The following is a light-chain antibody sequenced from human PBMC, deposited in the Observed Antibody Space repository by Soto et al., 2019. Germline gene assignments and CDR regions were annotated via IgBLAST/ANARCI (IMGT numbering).Light chain of an antibody. CDR3: QQHGSSPT. Sequence: EIVLTQSPGPLSLSPGERATLSCRASQSVSSSYFAWYQQKPGQAPRLLIYGASSRATGIPDRFSGSGSGTDFTLTISRLEPEDFAVYNCQQHGSSPTFGQGTKVDIK. J-gene: IGKJ1*01. CDR2: GAS. V-gene: IGKV3-20*01. CDR1: QSVSSSY.